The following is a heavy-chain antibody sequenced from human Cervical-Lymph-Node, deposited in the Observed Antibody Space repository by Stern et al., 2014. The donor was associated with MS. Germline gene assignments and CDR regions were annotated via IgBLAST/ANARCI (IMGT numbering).Heavy chain of an antibody. V-gene: IGHV1-2*06. D-gene: IGHD3-3*01. CDR2: INPNSGGT. Sequence: QVQLVQSGAEVKKPGASVKVSCKASGYTFTGYYMHWVRQAPGQGLEWMGPINPNSGGTNYAQKFQGRVTMTRDTSISTAYMELSRLRSDDTAVYYCARVSADPDDFWSGYYKFDPWGQGTLVTVSS. CDR3: ARVSADPDDFWSGYYKFDP. J-gene: IGHJ5*02. CDR1: GYTFTGYY.